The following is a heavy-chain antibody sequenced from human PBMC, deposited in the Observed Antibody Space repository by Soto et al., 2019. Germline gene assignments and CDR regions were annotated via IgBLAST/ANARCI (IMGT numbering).Heavy chain of an antibody. CDR2: VYYSGSA. CDR3: ARTNWNANWFDP. V-gene: IGHV4-59*01. D-gene: IGHD1-20*01. Sequence: AVSRNCVDLGGCLINKKKSWIRQPPGKGLEWIGYVYYSGSATYNPSLKSRVTISVDTAKDQFSLKLRSVTAADTAVYYCARTNWNANWFDPWGQGTLVTVSS. CDR1: GGCLINKK. J-gene: IGHJ5*02.